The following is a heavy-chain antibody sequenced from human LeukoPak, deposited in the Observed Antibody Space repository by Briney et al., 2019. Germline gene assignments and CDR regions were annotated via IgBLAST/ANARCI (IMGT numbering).Heavy chain of an antibody. CDR3: AKGAPDWDGMDV. Sequence: GGPLRLSCAASGFTFDDYTMHWVRQAPGKGLEWVSLISWDGGSTYYADSVKGRFTISRDNSKNSLYLQMNSLRTEDTALYYCAKGAPDWDGMDVWGQGTTVTVSS. J-gene: IGHJ6*02. V-gene: IGHV3-43*01. CDR1: GFTFDDYT. CDR2: ISWDGGST. D-gene: IGHD3-9*01.